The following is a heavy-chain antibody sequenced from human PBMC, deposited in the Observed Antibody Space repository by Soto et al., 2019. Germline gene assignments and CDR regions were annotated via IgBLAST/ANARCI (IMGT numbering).Heavy chain of an antibody. V-gene: IGHV3-30*03. Sequence: QEELVESGGGVVQPGRSLRLSCAASGFTFSGFGMHWVRQAPGKGLEWVAVISYDGTNEIYADSVKGRFSVSRDNSKNIVYLQMNSLRDEDTAMYYCARWGKRDCESSPPSDLWGQGTLVTVSS. CDR2: ISYDGTNE. D-gene: IGHD3-16*01. J-gene: IGHJ5*02. CDR3: ARWGKRDCESSPPSDL. CDR1: GFTFSGFG.